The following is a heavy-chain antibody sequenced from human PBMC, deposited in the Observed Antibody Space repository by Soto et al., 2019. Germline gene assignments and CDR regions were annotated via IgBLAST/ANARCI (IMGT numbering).Heavy chain of an antibody. Sequence: QVQLVQSGAEVKKPGSSVKVSCKASGGSFSSYIVSWVRQAPGQGLEWMGRIIPVLGVEYYAQKFQGRVTITADKSPSTAYMELSSLRSEDTAVYYCAKSPNPGSPTPSYYGMDVWGLGTTVTVS. J-gene: IGHJ6*02. CDR1: GGSFSSYI. CDR3: AKSPNPGSPTPSYYGMDV. CDR2: IIPVLGVE. D-gene: IGHD2-15*01. V-gene: IGHV1-69*02.